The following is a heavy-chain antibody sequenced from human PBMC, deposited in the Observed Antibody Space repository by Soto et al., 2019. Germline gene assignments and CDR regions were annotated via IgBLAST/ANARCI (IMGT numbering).Heavy chain of an antibody. Sequence: QVQLQESGPGLVKPSQTLSLTCTVSGGSISSGGYYWSWIRKHPGNVLEWIGYIYYSGSTYYNPSLKSRVTISVDTSKNQFSLKLSSVTAADTAVYYCARGTYYYGSGSYYFDYWGQGTLVPVSS. CDR2: IYYSGST. V-gene: IGHV4-31*03. D-gene: IGHD3-10*01. CDR1: GGSISSGGYY. CDR3: ARGTYYYGSGSYYFDY. J-gene: IGHJ4*02.